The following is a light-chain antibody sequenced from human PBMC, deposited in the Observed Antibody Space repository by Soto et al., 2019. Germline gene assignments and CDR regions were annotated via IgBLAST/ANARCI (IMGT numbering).Light chain of an antibody. CDR3: QSYDSSLSGFHV. CDR2: GNS. Sequence: QSVLTQPPSVSGAPGQRVTISCTGSSSNIGAGYDVHWYQQLPGTAPKLLIYGNSNRPSGVPDRFSGSKSGTSASLAITGLQAEDEADYYCQSYDSSLSGFHVSGTGTKVTVL. J-gene: IGLJ1*01. V-gene: IGLV1-40*01. CDR1: SSNIGAGYD.